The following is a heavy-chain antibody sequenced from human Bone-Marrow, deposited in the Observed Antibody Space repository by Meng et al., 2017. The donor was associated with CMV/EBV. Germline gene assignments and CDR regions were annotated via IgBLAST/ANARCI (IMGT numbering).Heavy chain of an antibody. Sequence: GFTFSNAWMSCVRQAPGKGLEWVGRIKSKTDGGTTDYAAPVKGRFTISRDDSKNTLYLQMNSLKTEDTAVYYCTTDSSGYYNDAFDIWGQGTMVTVSS. CDR3: TTDSSGYYNDAFDI. CDR2: IKSKTDGGTT. J-gene: IGHJ3*02. V-gene: IGHV3-15*01. CDR1: GFTFSNAW. D-gene: IGHD3-22*01.